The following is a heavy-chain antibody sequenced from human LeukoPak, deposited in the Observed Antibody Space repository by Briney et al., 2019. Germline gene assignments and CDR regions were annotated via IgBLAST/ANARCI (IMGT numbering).Heavy chain of an antibody. CDR3: ARGRNYYDKSAYYSLIFDS. CDR1: GGSFSGYY. Sequence: SETLSLTCAVYGGSFSGYYWDWIRQPPGRGLEWIGEINHGGSTNYNPSLKSRVTISVDTSKYQFSLRLTSVTAADTAVYRCARGRNYYDKSAYYSLIFDSWGQGTLVTVSS. D-gene: IGHD3-22*01. J-gene: IGHJ4*02. CDR2: INHGGST. V-gene: IGHV4-34*01.